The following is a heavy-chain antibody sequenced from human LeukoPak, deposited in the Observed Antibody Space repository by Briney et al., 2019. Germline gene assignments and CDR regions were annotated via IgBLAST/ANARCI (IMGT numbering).Heavy chain of an antibody. CDR3: ARHLGLGSLWQLVYYFDY. CDR2: IYYSGST. CDR1: GGSISSSSYY. J-gene: IGHJ4*02. D-gene: IGHD6-13*01. V-gene: IGHV4-39*01. Sequence: SETLSLTCTVSGGSISSSSYYWGWIRQPPGKGLEWIGSIYYSGSTYYNPSLKSRVTISVDTSKNQFSLKLSSVTAADTAVYYCARHLGLGSLWQLVYYFDYWGQGTLVTVSS.